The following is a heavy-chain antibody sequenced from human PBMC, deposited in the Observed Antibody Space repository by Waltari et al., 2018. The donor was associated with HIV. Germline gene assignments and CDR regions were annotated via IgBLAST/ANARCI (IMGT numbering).Heavy chain of an antibody. V-gene: IGHV1-69*04. D-gene: IGHD1-26*01. CDR3: AREGRGWELRPDAFDI. CDR1: GGTFSSYA. CDR2: IIPILGIA. J-gene: IGHJ3*02. Sequence: QVQLVQSGAEVKKPGSSVKVSCKASGGTFSSYAISWVRQAPGQGLEWMGRIIPILGIANYAQKFQGRVTITADKSTSTAYMELSSLRSEDTAVYYCAREGRGWELRPDAFDIWGQGTMVTVSS.